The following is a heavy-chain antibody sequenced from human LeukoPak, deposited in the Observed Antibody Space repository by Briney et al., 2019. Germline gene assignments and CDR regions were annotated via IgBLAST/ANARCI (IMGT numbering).Heavy chain of an antibody. J-gene: IGHJ5*02. CDR3: ARGRTPKRYWFDP. CDR1: GYTFTSYD. V-gene: IGHV1-8*03. CDR2: MNPNSGNT. Sequence: ASVKVSCKASGYTFTSYDINWVRQATGQGLGWMGWMNPNSGNTGYAQKFQGRVTITRNTSISTAYMELSSLRSEDTAVYYCARGRTPKRYWFDPWGQGTLVTVSS.